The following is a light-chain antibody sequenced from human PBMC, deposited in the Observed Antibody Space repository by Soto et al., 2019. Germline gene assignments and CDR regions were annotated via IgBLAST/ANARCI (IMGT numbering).Light chain of an antibody. V-gene: IGKV3-15*01. CDR2: GAS. Sequence: EIVMTQSPATLSLSPGETATLSCRASQSVHSNLAWFQQHPGQAPRLLIYGASSRATGIPVRFSGSGSGTEFTLTISSLQPEDFAVYYCLQHNSYPFTFGPGTKVDIK. J-gene: IGKJ3*01. CDR3: LQHNSYPFT. CDR1: QSVHSN.